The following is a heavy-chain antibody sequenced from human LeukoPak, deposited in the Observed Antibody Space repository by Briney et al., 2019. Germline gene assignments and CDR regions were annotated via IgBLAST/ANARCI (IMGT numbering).Heavy chain of an antibody. CDR2: ISSSGSTI. J-gene: IGHJ4*02. Sequence: GGSLRHSCAASGFTFSSYEMNWVRQAPGKGLEWVSYISSSGSTIYYADSVKGRFTISRDNAKNSLDLQMNSLRAEDTAVYYCAREDSSGKTLDYWGQGTLVTVSS. D-gene: IGHD6-19*01. CDR1: GFTFSSYE. V-gene: IGHV3-48*03. CDR3: AREDSSGKTLDY.